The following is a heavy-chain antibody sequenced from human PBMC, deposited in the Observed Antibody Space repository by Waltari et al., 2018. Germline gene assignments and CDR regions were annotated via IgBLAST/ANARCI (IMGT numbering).Heavy chain of an antibody. V-gene: IGHV3-23*01. Sequence: ELQLLESGGGFVQPGGSLRLLCAASGFSFGNYAMTWVRQAPGKGLEWVSGISGSGDSIYYADSVKGRFTISRDNSKNTLTLQVNSLRGEDTAVYYCARLNDDHDFQALDFWGQGTLVTVS. CDR1: GFSFGNYA. CDR2: ISGSGDSI. CDR3: ARLNDDHDFQALDF. J-gene: IGHJ4*02. D-gene: IGHD1-1*01.